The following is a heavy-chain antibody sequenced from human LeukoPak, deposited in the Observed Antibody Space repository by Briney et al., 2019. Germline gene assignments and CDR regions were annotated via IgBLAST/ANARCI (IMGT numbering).Heavy chain of an antibody. V-gene: IGHV1-2*02. J-gene: IGHJ4*02. CDR3: ARGGTLRYFDWLFDY. Sequence: GASVKVSCKASGYTFTGYYMHWVRQAPGQGLEWMGWINPNSGGTNYAQKFQGRVTMTRDTSISTAYMELSRLRSDDTAVYYCARGGTLRYFDWLFDYWGQGTLVTVSS. CDR1: GYTFTGYY. D-gene: IGHD3-9*01. CDR2: INPNSGGT.